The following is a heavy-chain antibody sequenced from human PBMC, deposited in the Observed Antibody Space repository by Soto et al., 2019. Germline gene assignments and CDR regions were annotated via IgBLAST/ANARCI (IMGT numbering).Heavy chain of an antibody. CDR2: IRSKANNYAT. Sequence: EVQLVESGGGLVQPGGSLKLSCAASGFTLGGSAMHWVRQASGKGLEGVGRIRSKANNYATTYAASVKGRFTISRDDSKNTAYLQMNSLKTEDTAVYYCTRRDGDSIYYYGMDVWGQGTTVTVSS. CDR3: TRRDGDSIYYYGMDV. J-gene: IGHJ6*02. CDR1: GFTLGGSA. V-gene: IGHV3-73*02. D-gene: IGHD4-17*01.